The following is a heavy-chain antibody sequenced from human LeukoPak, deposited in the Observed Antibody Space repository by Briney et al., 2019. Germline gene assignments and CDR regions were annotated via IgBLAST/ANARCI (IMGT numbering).Heavy chain of an antibody. CDR1: GFTFSSYA. CDR2: IWSDGSNK. CDR3: ARETSSYNDH. V-gene: IGHV3-33*08. Sequence: LPGGSLRLSCAASGFTFSSYAMHWVRQAPGKGLEWVAAIWSDGSNKYYTDSVKGRFTISRDNSKNTLYLQMNSLRVEDTAVYYCARETSSYNDHWGQGALVTVSS. D-gene: IGHD3-3*01. J-gene: IGHJ4*02.